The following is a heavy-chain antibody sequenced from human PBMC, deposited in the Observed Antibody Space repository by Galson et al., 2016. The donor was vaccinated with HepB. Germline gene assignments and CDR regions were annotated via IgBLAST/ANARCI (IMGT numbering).Heavy chain of an antibody. CDR2: ISAYSGNT. J-gene: IGHJ4*02. D-gene: IGHD6-25*01. V-gene: IGHV1-18*01. Sequence: SVKVSCKASGYTFTNNGTSWVRQAPGQGPEWMAWISAYSGNTNYAQKLLDRVTLTKDTSASTVYMELRSLRSDDTAMYYCARDRDAALDYWGQGALVTVSS. CDR3: ARDRDAALDY. CDR1: GYTFTNNG.